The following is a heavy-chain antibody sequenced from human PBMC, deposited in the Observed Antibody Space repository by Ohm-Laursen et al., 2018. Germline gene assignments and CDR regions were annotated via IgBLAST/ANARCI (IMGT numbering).Heavy chain of an antibody. CDR3: TNWGFYY. D-gene: IGHD7-27*01. CDR1: GFTFDDYG. J-gene: IGHJ4*02. CDR2: ISSSSSTI. Sequence: SLRLSCAASGFTFDDYGMSWVRQAPGKGLEWVSYISSSSSTIYYADSVKGRFTISRDNAKNSLYLQMNSLRAEDTAVYYCTNWGFYYWGQGTLVTVSS. V-gene: IGHV3-48*01.